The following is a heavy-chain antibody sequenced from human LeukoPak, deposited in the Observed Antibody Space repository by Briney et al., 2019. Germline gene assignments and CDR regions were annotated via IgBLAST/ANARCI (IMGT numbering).Heavy chain of an antibody. J-gene: IGHJ4*02. CDR2: INHSGST. CDR3: ARGGRIRYFDWLFQGDYFDY. D-gene: IGHD3-9*01. V-gene: IGHV4-39*07. Sequence: SETLSLTCTVSGGSISSSSYYWGWIRQPPGKGLEWIGEINHSGSTNYNPSLKSRVTISVDTSKNQFSLKLSSVTAADTAVYYCARGGRIRYFDWLFQGDYFDYWGQGTLVTVSS. CDR1: GGSISSSSYY.